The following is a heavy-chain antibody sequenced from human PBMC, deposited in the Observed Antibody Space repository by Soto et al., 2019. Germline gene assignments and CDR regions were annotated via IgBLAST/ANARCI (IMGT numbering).Heavy chain of an antibody. J-gene: IGHJ4*02. CDR1: GYSFTSYW. CDR2: IYPGDSDT. Sequence: GESLKISCKGSGYSFTSYWIGWVRQMPGKGLEWMGIIYPGDSDTRYSPSFQGQVTISADKSISTAYLQWSSLKASDTAMYYCARSAYYYDSSGYPAPFDYWGQGTLVTAPQ. V-gene: IGHV5-51*01. D-gene: IGHD3-22*01. CDR3: ARSAYYYDSSGYPAPFDY.